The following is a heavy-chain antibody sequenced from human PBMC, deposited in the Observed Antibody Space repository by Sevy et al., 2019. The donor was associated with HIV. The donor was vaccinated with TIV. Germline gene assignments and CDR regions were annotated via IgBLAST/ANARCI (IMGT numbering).Heavy chain of an antibody. Sequence: GGSLRLSCAASGFPFSSYAMSWVRQAPGKGLEWVSAIGGSGVSTYYADSVKGRFTISRDNSKNTLYLQMNSLRAEDTAVYYCAKYRAAMVGDAFDIWGQGTMVTVSS. CDR3: AKYRAAMVGDAFDI. D-gene: IGHD5-18*01. J-gene: IGHJ3*02. CDR2: IGGSGVST. CDR1: GFPFSSYA. V-gene: IGHV3-23*01.